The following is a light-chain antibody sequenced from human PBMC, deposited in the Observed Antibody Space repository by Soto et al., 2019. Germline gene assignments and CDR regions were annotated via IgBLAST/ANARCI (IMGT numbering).Light chain of an antibody. Sequence: EIVLTQSPGTLSLSPGERATLSCRASQRVGDTYLAWYQQKPGQAPRLLMYSTSIRATGIPDRFSGSGSGTDFTLTISRLDPEDFAVYYCQHYDRAPMWTFGQGTKVDIK. CDR3: QHYDRAPMWT. V-gene: IGKV3-20*01. J-gene: IGKJ1*01. CDR1: QRVGDTY. CDR2: STS.